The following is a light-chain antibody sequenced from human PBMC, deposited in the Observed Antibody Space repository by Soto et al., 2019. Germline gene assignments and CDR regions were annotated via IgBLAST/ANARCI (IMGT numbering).Light chain of an antibody. CDR1: QSVSSY. CDR2: DAS. Sequence: EIVLTQSPATLSLSPGERATLSCRASQSVSSYLAWYQQKPGQAPRLLIYDASNRATGIPARFSGSGSGTDFTLTISSLEPEDFAVYRDTFGQGTKLEIK. CDR3: T. V-gene: IGKV3-11*01. J-gene: IGKJ2*01.